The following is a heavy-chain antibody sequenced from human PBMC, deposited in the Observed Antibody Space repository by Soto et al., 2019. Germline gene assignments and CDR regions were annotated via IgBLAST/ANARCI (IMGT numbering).Heavy chain of an antibody. D-gene: IGHD2-21*02. V-gene: IGHV1-69*13. CDR1: GGTFSSYA. Sequence: ASVKVSCKASGGTFSSYAISWVRQAPGQGLEWMGGIIPIFGTANYAQKFQGRVTITADESTSTAYMELSSLRSEDTAVYYCARGDGGQYCGGDCYSPHDYWGQGTLVTVSS. J-gene: IGHJ4*02. CDR3: ARGDGGQYCGGDCYSPHDY. CDR2: IIPIFGTA.